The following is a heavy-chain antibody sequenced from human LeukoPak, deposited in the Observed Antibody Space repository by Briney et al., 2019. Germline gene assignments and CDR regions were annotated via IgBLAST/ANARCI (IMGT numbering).Heavy chain of an antibody. V-gene: IGHV3-23*01. CDR1: GFTFSGYA. D-gene: IGHD1-26*01. CDR2: ISGSGGST. J-gene: IGHJ4*02. CDR3: AKVVGATTRGYFDY. Sequence: PRGESLNISCAASGFTFSGYAMSWVRQAPGKGLEWVSTISGSGGSTYYADYVKGRFTISRDNSKNTWYLQMNSLRAEDTAVYYCAKVVGATTRGYFDYWGQGTMVIVSS.